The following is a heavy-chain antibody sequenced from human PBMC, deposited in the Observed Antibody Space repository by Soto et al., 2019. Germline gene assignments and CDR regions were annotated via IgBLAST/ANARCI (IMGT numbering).Heavy chain of an antibody. CDR1: GFTLSSSA. D-gene: IGHD3-16*01. Sequence: XGSLILSCAASGFTLSSSAMSWVRQAPGRGLQWVSTIVGSGSTTYYADSVKGRFAISSENSQNTLFLQTNSLRAVDTAIYYCAKKGWGPPYFYYGLDAWGQGTLVTVSS. CDR3: AKKGWGPPYFYYGLDA. J-gene: IGHJ6*02. CDR2: IVGSGSTT. V-gene: IGHV3-23*01.